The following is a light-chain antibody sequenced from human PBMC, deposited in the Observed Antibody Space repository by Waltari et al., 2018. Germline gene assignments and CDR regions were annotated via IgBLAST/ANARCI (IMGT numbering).Light chain of an antibody. CDR1: QSVSSY. J-gene: IGKJ2*01. CDR2: DAS. Sequence: EIVLTQSPATLSLSPGERATISCRASQSVSSYLAWYQQRPGKAPRLLIYDASNRATGIPARFSGSGSGTDFTLTISSLEPEDFAVYYCQQRSNWPTFGQGTKLEI. V-gene: IGKV3-11*01. CDR3: QQRSNWPT.